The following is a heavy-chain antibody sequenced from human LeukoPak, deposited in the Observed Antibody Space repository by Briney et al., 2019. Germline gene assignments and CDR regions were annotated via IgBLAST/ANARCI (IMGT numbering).Heavy chain of an antibody. V-gene: IGHV3-23*01. CDR3: AKARYNNGWDYFDY. Sequence: PGGSLRLSCAASGFTFGTSAMTWVRQAPGKGLEWVSSISGSGNVIYDSDSVKGRFSISRDNPKGTLYLQMNSLRAEDTATYFCAKARYNNGWDYFDYWGLGILVTVSS. CDR2: ISGSGNVI. D-gene: IGHD6-19*01. J-gene: IGHJ4*02. CDR1: GFTFGTSA.